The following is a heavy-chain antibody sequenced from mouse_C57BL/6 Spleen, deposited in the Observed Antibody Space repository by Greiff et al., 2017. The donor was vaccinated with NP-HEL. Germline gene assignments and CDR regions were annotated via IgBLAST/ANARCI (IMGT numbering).Heavy chain of an antibody. CDR3: ARRDYYGSSSY. CDR2: IDPSDSET. D-gene: IGHD1-1*01. Sequence: QVQLQQPGAELVRPGSSVKLSCKASGYTFTSYWMHWVKQRPIQGLEWIGNIDPSDSETHYNQKFKDKDTLTVDKSSSTAYMQLSSLTSEDSAVYYCARRDYYGSSSYWGQGTTLTVSS. V-gene: IGHV1-52*01. J-gene: IGHJ2*01. CDR1: GYTFTSYW.